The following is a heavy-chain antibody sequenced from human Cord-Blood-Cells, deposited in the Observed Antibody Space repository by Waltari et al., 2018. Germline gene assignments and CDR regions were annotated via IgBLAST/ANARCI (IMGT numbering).Heavy chain of an antibody. Sequence: GESGGGVVQPGRSLRLSCAASGFTFSSYGMHWVRQAPGKGLEWVAVIWYDGSNKYYADSAKGRFTISRDNSKNTLYLQMNSLRAEDTAMYYCAKDLGNYFDYWGQGTLVTVSS. CDR1: GFTFSSYG. J-gene: IGHJ4*02. D-gene: IGHD7-27*01. CDR2: IWYDGSNK. CDR3: AKDLGNYFDY. V-gene: IGHV3-30*18.